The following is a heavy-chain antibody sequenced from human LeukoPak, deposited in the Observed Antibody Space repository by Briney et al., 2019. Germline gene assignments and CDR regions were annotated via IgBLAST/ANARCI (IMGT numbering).Heavy chain of an antibody. Sequence: GASVKVSCKASGGTFSSYAISWVRQAPGQGLEWMGGIIPIFGTANYAQKFQGRVTITADESTSTAYMELSSLRSEDTAVYYCARDRGIVVVPAAITSYGMDVWGQGTTVTASS. J-gene: IGHJ6*02. CDR3: ARDRGIVVVPAAITSYGMDV. V-gene: IGHV1-69*13. CDR1: GGTFSSYA. CDR2: IIPIFGTA. D-gene: IGHD2-2*01.